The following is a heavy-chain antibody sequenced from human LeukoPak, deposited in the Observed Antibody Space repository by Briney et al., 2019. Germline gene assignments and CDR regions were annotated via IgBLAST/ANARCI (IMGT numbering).Heavy chain of an antibody. CDR2: IRYDGSNK. V-gene: IGHV3-30*02. CDR3: AKGSPGGRYSSGWQNAFDI. CDR1: GFTFSSYG. D-gene: IGHD6-19*01. Sequence: GGSLRLSCAASGFTFSSYGMHWVRQAPGKGLEWVAFIRYDGSNKYYADSVKGRFTISRDNSKNTLYLQMNSLRAEDTAVYYCAKGSPGGRYSSGWQNAFDIWGQGTMVTVSS. J-gene: IGHJ3*02.